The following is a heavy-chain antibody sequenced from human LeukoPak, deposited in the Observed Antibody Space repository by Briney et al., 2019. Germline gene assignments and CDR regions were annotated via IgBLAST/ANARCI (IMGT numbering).Heavy chain of an antibody. CDR1: GYTFTSYG. V-gene: IGHV1-18*01. CDR2: ISAYNGNT. D-gene: IGHD4-23*01. J-gene: IGHJ4*02. CDR3: ARAVSRTVVTPLDY. Sequence: ASVKVSCKASGYTFTSYGISWVRQAPGQGLEWMGWISAYNGNTNYAQKLQGRVTITTDTSTSTAYMELRSLRSDDTAVYYCARAVSRTVVTPLDYWGQGTLVTVSS.